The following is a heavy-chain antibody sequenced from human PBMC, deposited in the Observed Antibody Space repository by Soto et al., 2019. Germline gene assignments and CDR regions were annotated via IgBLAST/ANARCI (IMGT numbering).Heavy chain of an antibody. CDR1: GGSISSYY. CDR3: ARVRTTGTTTNWFDP. D-gene: IGHD1-1*01. J-gene: IGHJ5*02. Sequence: QVQLQESGPGLVKPSETLSLTCTVSGGSISSYYWSWIRQPPGKGLEWIGYIYYSGSTNYNPSLKSRVTISVDTSKNQCSLKLSSVTAADTAVYYCARVRTTGTTTNWFDPWGQGTLVTVSS. CDR2: IYYSGST. V-gene: IGHV4-59*01.